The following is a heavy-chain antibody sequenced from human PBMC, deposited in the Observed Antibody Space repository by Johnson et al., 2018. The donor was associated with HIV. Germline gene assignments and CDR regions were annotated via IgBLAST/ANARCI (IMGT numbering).Heavy chain of an antibody. CDR1: GFTFSSYG. V-gene: IGHV3-74*01. Sequence: VQLVESGGGVVQPGRSLRLSCAASGFTFSSYGMHWVRQAPGKGLEWVSRINSDGSSTRYADSVKGRFTISRDNAKNTLYLQMNSLRAEDTAVYYCARDRKWVAARSGDAFDIWGQGTMVTVSS. CDR2: INSDGSST. D-gene: IGHD6-6*01. J-gene: IGHJ3*02. CDR3: ARDRKWVAARSGDAFDI.